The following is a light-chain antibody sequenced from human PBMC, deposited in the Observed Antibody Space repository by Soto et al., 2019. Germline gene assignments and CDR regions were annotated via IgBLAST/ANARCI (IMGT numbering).Light chain of an antibody. J-gene: IGKJ4*01. CDR1: QSISKY. Sequence: DIEMTQSPSSLSASVGDRVTITCRASQSISKYLNWYQHKPGKAPKLLIYAASSFQSGVPTRFSGSGSWTDFTLTISSLQPDYFATYYCQQSYGTPLTFGGGTKVEIK. CDR2: AAS. V-gene: IGKV1-39*01. CDR3: QQSYGTPLT.